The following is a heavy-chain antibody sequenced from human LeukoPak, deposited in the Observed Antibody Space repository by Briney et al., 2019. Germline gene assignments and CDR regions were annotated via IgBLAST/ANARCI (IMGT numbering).Heavy chain of an antibody. Sequence: PSETLSLTCTVSGGSISSHYWNWIRQPPGKGLEWIGYIYYSGGTNCNPSLKSRVTISVDTSKNQFSLKLSSVTAADTAVYYCARRSPGEAFDIWGQGTMVTVSS. D-gene: IGHD7-27*01. CDR3: ARRSPGEAFDI. CDR2: IYYSGGT. V-gene: IGHV4-59*11. CDR1: GGSISSHY. J-gene: IGHJ3*02.